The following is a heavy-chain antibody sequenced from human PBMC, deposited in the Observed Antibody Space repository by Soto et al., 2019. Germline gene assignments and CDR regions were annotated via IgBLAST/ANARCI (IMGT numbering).Heavy chain of an antibody. Sequence: KSSETLSLTCAVYGGSFSGYYWSWIRQPPGKGLEWIGEINHSGSTNYNPSLKSRVTISVDTSKNQFSLKLSSVTAADTAVYYCARGREDRLKAPYCSGGSCGIHFDYWGRGTLVTVSS. CDR2: INHSGST. CDR1: GGSFSGYY. CDR3: ARGREDRLKAPYCSGGSCGIHFDY. V-gene: IGHV4-34*01. J-gene: IGHJ4*02. D-gene: IGHD2-15*01.